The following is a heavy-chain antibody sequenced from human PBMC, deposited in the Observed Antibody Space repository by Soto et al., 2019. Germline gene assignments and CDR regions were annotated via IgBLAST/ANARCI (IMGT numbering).Heavy chain of an antibody. CDR2: ISSSDSI. CDR1: GFTFSDYY. J-gene: IGHJ4*02. CDR3: ARDLGYYDSSGYFDY. V-gene: IGHV3-11*01. Sequence: PGGSLRLSCAASGFTFSDYYMSWIRQAPGKGLEWVSYISSSDSIYYAGSVKGRFTISRDNAKNSVYLQMNSLRAEDTAVYYCARDLGYYDSSGYFDYWGQGTLVTVSS. D-gene: IGHD3-22*01.